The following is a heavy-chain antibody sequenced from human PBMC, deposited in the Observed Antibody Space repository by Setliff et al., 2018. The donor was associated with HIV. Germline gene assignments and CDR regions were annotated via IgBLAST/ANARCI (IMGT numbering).Heavy chain of an antibody. V-gene: IGHV3-7*01. J-gene: IGHJ4*02. Sequence: LRLSCAASGFAFSDFSMSWVRQAPGKGLEWVAKIKNDGSEKYYVDSVEGRFTISRDNAKNSLYLEMNSLTVEDTALYYCARDWRHGYDLNFDYWGQGTLVTVS. D-gene: IGHD5-12*01. CDR1: GFAFSDFS. CDR2: IKNDGSEK. CDR3: ARDWRHGYDLNFDY.